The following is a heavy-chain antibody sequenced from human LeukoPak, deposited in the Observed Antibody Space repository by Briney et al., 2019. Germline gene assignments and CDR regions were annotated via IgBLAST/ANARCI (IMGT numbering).Heavy chain of an antibody. CDR3: ARGIAAAYYYYYMDV. J-gene: IGHJ6*03. CDR1: GGTFSSYA. CDR2: IIPIFGTA. D-gene: IGHD6-13*01. V-gene: IGHV1-69*05. Sequence: ASVKVSCKASGGTFSSYAISWVRQAPGQGLEWMGGIIPIFGTANYAQKFQGRVMITTDESTSTAYMELSSLRSEDTAVYYCARGIAAAYYYYYMDVWGKGTTVTVSS.